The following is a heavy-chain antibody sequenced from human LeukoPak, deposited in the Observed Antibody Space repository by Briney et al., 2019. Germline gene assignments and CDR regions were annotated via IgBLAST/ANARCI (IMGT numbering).Heavy chain of an antibody. CDR1: GGTFSSYA. CDR2: IIPIFGTA. Sequence: SVKVSCKASGGTFSSYAISWVRQAPGQGLEWMGGIIPIFGTANYAQKFQGRVTITADESTSTAYMELSSLRSEDTAVYYCATTLAVAGAFDYWGQGTLVTVSS. CDR3: ATTLAVAGAFDY. V-gene: IGHV1-69*13. D-gene: IGHD6-19*01. J-gene: IGHJ4*02.